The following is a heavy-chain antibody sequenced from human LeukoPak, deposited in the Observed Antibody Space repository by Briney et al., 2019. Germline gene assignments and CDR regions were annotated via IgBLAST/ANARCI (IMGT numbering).Heavy chain of an antibody. CDR1: GGSISSYY. Sequence: SETLSLTCTVSGGSISSYYWSWIRQPPGKGLEWIGYIYYSGSTNYNPSLKSRVTISVDTSKNQFSLNLSSVTAADTAVYYCARAADYFDSRGYHGDDAFDIWGQGTMVTVSS. CDR3: ARAADYFDSRGYHGDDAFDI. CDR2: IYYSGST. J-gene: IGHJ3*02. V-gene: IGHV4-59*12. D-gene: IGHD3-22*01.